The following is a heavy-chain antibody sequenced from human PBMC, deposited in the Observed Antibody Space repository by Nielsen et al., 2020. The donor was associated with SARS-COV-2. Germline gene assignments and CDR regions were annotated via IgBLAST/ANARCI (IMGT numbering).Heavy chain of an antibody. J-gene: IGHJ4*02. V-gene: IGHV4-59*13. Sequence: SETLSLTCVVSGGSITTYYWHWIRQSPGKGLEWIGYIYYSGNTNYNPSLKSRVPISVDTSKNQFSLKLSSVTAADTAVYYCARDDDNWGSLAYWGQGTLVTVSS. CDR2: IYYSGNT. D-gene: IGHD7-27*01. CDR1: GGSITTYY. CDR3: ARDDDNWGSLAY.